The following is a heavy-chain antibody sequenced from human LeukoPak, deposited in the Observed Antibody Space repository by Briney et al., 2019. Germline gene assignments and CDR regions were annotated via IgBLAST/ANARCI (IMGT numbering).Heavy chain of an antibody. J-gene: IGHJ4*02. CDR3: ARDPTTVFQISYYFDF. CDR2: INDRGLT. V-gene: IGHV4-34*01. Sequence: SETLSLTCAVHGVSFSGYHWNWIRQFPGKGLEWIGEINDRGLTNYNPSLESRVTIFADTSKKQFSLKLTSVTAADTAVYYCARDPTTVFQISYYFDFWGQGTLVTVPS. CDR1: GVSFSGYH. D-gene: IGHD4-17*01.